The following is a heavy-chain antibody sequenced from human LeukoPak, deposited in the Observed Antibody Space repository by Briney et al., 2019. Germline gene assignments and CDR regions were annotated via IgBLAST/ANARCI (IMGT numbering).Heavy chain of an antibody. CDR1: GGSISSGSYY. V-gene: IGHV4-61*02. D-gene: IGHD6-13*01. Sequence: SQTLSLTCTVSGGSISSGSYYWSWIRQPAGKGLEWIGRIYTSGSTNYKPSLKSRFTISVETSKNQFSLKLSSVTAADTAVYYCARDGDSSSWSPGGYWGQGTLVTVSS. CDR2: IYTSGST. CDR3: ARDGDSSSWSPGGY. J-gene: IGHJ4*02.